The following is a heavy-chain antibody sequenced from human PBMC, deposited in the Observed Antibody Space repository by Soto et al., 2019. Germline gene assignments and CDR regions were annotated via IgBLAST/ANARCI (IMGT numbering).Heavy chain of an antibody. CDR2: IYYSGST. CDR1: GGSISSYY. D-gene: IGHD3-22*01. CDR3: GRDGSGYGDFDY. J-gene: IGHJ4*02. Sequence: SEPLSLTCTVSGGSISSYYWSWIRQPPGKGLEWIGYIYYSGSTNYTPSLKRRFTISGATAKNQFSLELSSVTAADTSVYYCGRDGSGYGDFDYWGQGTLVTVSS. V-gene: IGHV4-59*08.